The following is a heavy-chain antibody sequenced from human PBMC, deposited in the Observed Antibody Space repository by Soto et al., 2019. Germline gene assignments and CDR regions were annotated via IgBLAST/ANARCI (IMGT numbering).Heavy chain of an antibody. Sequence: GGSLRLSCAASGFTFSSYSMNWVRQAPGKGLEWVSSISSSSSYIYYADSVKGRFTISRDNAKNSLYLQMNSLRAEDTAVYYCARVSGVLRFLEWLSEPWGQGTLVTVSS. CDR2: ISSSSSYI. CDR1: GFTFSSYS. J-gene: IGHJ5*02. V-gene: IGHV3-21*01. D-gene: IGHD3-3*01. CDR3: ARVSGVLRFLEWLSEP.